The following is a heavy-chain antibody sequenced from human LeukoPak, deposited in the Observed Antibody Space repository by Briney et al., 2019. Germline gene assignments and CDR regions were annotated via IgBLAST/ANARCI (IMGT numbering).Heavy chain of an antibody. CDR1: GFIVSNNY. CDR2: IYSGGST. J-gene: IGHJ4*02. V-gene: IGHV3-53*01. D-gene: IGHD6-25*01. CDR3: ARDRLLDY. Sequence: PGGSLRLSCAASGFIVSNNYMSWVRQAPGKGLEWVSVIYSGGSTYYADSVKGRFTISRDNSKNTLYLQMNSLRAEDTAVYYCARDRLLDYWGQGTLVTVSS.